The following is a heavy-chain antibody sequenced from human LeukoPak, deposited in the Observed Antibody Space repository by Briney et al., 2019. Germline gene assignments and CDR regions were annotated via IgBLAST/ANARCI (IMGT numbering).Heavy chain of an antibody. CDR3: AQLGDVDY. CDR2: IGGSGGST. Sequence: GGSLRLSCAASGFTFSNYAMTWVRQAPGRGLEWVSAIGGSGGSTYYADSVKGRFTISRDNSKNTVYLQMNSLRAEDTAEYYCAQLGDVDYWGQGTLVTVSS. V-gene: IGHV3-23*01. J-gene: IGHJ4*02. CDR1: GFTFSNYA.